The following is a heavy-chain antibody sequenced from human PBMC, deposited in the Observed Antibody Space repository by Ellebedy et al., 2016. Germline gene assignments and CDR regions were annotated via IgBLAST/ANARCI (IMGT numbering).Heavy chain of an antibody. Sequence: GGSLRLSCAASGFTVSSNYMSWVRQAPGKGLEWVSVIYSGGSTYYADSVKGRFTISRDNSKNTLYLQMSSLRAEDTAVYYCVKDLARGYSSSWYGGEFDYWGQGTLVTVSS. J-gene: IGHJ4*02. CDR1: GFTVSSNY. D-gene: IGHD6-13*01. CDR3: VKDLARGYSSSWYGGEFDY. V-gene: IGHV3-53*05. CDR2: IYSGGST.